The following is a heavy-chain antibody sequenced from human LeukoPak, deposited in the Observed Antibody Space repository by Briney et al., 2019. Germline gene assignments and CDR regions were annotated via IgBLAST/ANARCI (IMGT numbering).Heavy chain of an antibody. CDR2: MNPNSGNT. D-gene: IGHD2-15*01. V-gene: IGHV1-8*01. J-gene: IGHJ6*03. CDR3: ARYADIDYYYMAV. Sequence: ASVKDSCKASGYTFTRYDMNWVRQAAGQGLEWMGWMNPNSGNTGYAQKFQGRVTMTRNTSISTAYMELSSLRSEDTAVYYCARYADIDYYYMAVWGKGTTVTVSS. CDR1: GYTFTRYD.